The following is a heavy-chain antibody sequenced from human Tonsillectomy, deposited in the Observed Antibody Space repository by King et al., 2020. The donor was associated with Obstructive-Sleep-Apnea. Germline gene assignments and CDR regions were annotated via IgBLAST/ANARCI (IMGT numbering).Heavy chain of an antibody. Sequence: QLQESDSGLVKPSQTLSLTCAVSVGSISSGGYSWNWIRQPPGKGREWMGDSYDSGSTAYSPSRKSRVTISVDRPKNQFSLRLNSVTAADTAVYYCARALDYGGHYFDYWGQGTLVPVSS. V-gene: IGHV4-30-2*01. CDR2: SYDSGST. CDR1: VGSISSGGYS. D-gene: IGHD4-23*01. CDR3: ARALDYGGHYFDY. J-gene: IGHJ4*02.